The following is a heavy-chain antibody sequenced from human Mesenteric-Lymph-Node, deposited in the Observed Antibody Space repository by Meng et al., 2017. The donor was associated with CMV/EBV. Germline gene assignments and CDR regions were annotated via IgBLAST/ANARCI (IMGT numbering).Heavy chain of an antibody. V-gene: IGHV3-53*05. CDR2: MYTNGNT. Sequence: GESLKISCVVSGFSVNNNYMSWVRQAPGKGLEWVSVMYTNGNTYYVDSVKGRFTISRDNSKNTFFLQMNSLRPDDTAVYYCVRGGGAYWGGDCSQTLDSWGQGTLVTVSS. CDR1: GFSVNNNY. D-gene: IGHD2-21*01. J-gene: IGHJ4*02. CDR3: VRGGGAYWGGDCSQTLDS.